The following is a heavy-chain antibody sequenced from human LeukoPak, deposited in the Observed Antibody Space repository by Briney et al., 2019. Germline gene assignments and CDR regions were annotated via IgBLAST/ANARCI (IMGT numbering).Heavy chain of an antibody. CDR2: IWYDGSNK. CDR3: ARSGDLYNWFDP. Sequence: GRSLRLSCAASGFTFSSYGMHWVRQAPGKGLEWVAVIWYDGSNKYYADSVKGRFTISRDNSKNTLYLQMNSLRAEDTAVYYCARSGDLYNWFDPWGQGTLVTVSS. V-gene: IGHV3-33*01. CDR1: GFTFSSYG. J-gene: IGHJ5*02. D-gene: IGHD4-17*01.